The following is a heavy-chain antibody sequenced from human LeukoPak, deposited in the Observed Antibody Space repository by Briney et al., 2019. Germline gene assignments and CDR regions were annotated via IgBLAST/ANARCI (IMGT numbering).Heavy chain of an antibody. D-gene: IGHD6-13*01. J-gene: IGHJ4*02. CDR1: GGTFSSYA. CDR3: GLAAAGFVDY. Sequence: SVKVSCKASGGTFSSYAISWVRQAPGQGLEWMGGIIPIFVTANYAQKFQGRVTITADESTSTAYMELSSLRSEDTAVYYCGLAAAGFVDYWGQGTLVTVSS. CDR2: IIPIFVTA. V-gene: IGHV1-69*13.